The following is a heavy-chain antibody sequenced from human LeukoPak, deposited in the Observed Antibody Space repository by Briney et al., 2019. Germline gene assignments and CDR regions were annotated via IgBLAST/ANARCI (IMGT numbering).Heavy chain of an antibody. D-gene: IGHD4-17*01. J-gene: IGHJ5*02. V-gene: IGHV4-34*01. CDR2: INHSRST. Sequence: PSETLSLTCAVYGGSFSGDYWSWIRQPPGKGLEWIGEINHSRSTNYNPSLKSRVTISVDTSKNQFSLKLSSVTAADTAVYYCARKGTDYGDANWFDPWGQGTLVTVSS. CDR3: ARKGTDYGDANWFDP. CDR1: GGSFSGDY.